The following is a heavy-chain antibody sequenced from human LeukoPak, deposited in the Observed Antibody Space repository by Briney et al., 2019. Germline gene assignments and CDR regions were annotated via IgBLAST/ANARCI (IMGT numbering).Heavy chain of an antibody. CDR1: GGSISSYY. CDR3: ARGAVVVPAAMGTSNRFDP. D-gene: IGHD2-2*01. Sequence: SETLSLTCTVSGGSISSYYWSWIRQPPGKGLEWIGYIYYSGSTNYNPSLKSRVTISVDTSKNQFSLKLISVTAADTAVYYCARGAVVVPAAMGTSNRFDPWGQGTLVTVSS. V-gene: IGHV4-59*01. J-gene: IGHJ5*02. CDR2: IYYSGST.